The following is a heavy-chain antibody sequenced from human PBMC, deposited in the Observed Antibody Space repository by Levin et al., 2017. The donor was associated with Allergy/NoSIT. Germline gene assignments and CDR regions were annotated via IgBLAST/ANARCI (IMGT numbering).Heavy chain of an antibody. J-gene: IGHJ3*02. CDR3: ARDRSSSWYHDAFDI. D-gene: IGHD6-13*01. V-gene: IGHV4-59*01. Sequence: PSETLSLTCTVSGGSISSYYWSWIRQPPGKGLEWIGYIYYSGSTNYNPSLKSRVTISVDTSKNQFSLKLSSVTAADTAVYYCARDRSSSWYHDAFDIWGQGPMVTVSS. CDR2: IYYSGST. CDR1: GGSISSYY.